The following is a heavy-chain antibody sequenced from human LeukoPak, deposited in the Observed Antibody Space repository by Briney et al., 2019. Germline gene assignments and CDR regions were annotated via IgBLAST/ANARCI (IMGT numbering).Heavy chain of an antibody. CDR3: ARDRMQTGATTSYWFDP. V-gene: IGHV4-39*07. CDR1: GGSISRSSYY. CDR2: IYHSGST. Sequence: SETLSLTCTVSGGSISRSSYYWGWIRQPPGKGLEWIGEIYHSGSTNYNPSLKSRVTISVDKSKNQFSLKLSSVTAADTAVYYCARDRMQTGATTSYWFDPWGQGTLVTVSS. D-gene: IGHD1-26*01. J-gene: IGHJ5*02.